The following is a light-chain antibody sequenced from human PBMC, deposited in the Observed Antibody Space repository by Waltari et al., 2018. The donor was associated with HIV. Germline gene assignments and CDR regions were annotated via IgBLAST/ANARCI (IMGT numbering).Light chain of an antibody. CDR1: SSNIGSNT. V-gene: IGLV1-44*01. J-gene: IGLJ3*02. Sequence: QSVLNQSPSASGTPGQRVIISCSGSSSNIGSNTVTWYQQFPGTAPKLLIYSCGQRPSGVPEPFSGSKSATSASLAISGLRSEDEADYYCATWDDSLNAWVFGGGTKLTVL. CDR2: SCG. CDR3: ATWDDSLNAWV.